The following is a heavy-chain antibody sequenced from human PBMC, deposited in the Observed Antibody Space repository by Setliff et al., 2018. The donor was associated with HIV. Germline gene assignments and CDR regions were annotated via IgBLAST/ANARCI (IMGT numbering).Heavy chain of an antibody. D-gene: IGHD6-13*01. CDR2: ISEGVVIT. CDR3: ARDEDNSIGTRFDP. V-gene: IGHV3-23*01. CDR1: TFTVSNYA. Sequence: GGSLRLSCAASTFTVSNYAMSWFHQAPGKGLEWVAAISEGVVITYYADSVKGRFTISRDNSKNTLYLQMNNLRAEDTALYYCARDEDNSIGTRFDPWGQGTLVTV. J-gene: IGHJ5*01.